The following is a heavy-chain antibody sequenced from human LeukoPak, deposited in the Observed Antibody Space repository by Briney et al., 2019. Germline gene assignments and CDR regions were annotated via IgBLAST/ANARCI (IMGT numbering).Heavy chain of an antibody. CDR1: GLTFSKSW. Sequence: GGSLRLSCAASGLTFSKSWMSWVRQAPGQGLEWVAAIKEDGSEKDYVDSVKGRFTISRDNAKNSLYPQMNSLRAEDTAVYYCARELHIAATVTAGFDIWGQGTMVTVSS. CDR3: ARELHIAATVTAGFDI. D-gene: IGHD6-25*01. J-gene: IGHJ3*02. V-gene: IGHV3-7*01. CDR2: IKEDGSEK.